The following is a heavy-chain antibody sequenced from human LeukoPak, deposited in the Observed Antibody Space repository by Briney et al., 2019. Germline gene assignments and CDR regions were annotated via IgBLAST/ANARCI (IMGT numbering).Heavy chain of an antibody. J-gene: IGHJ4*02. V-gene: IGHV3-7*03. CDR3: AKDRLPKEQCLDY. CDR2: IKQDGSEK. D-gene: IGHD6-19*01. Sequence: PGGSLRLSCAASGFTFGSYWMSWVRQAPGKGLEWVANIKQDGSEKYYVDSVKGRFTISRDNAKNTLYLQMNSLRAEDTAVYYCAKDRLPKEQCLDYWGQGTLVTVSS. CDR1: GFTFGSYW.